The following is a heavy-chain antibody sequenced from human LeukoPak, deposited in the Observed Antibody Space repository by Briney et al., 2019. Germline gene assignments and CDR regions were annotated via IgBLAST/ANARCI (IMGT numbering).Heavy chain of an antibody. CDR2: ISASGGST. CDR1: GFTFSSYA. V-gene: IGHV3-23*01. CDR3: AKGLAPRYQLHQD. D-gene: IGHD2-2*01. Sequence: PGGSLRLSCAAFGFTFSSYAMSWVRQAPGKGLEWVSAISASGGSTYYADSVKGRFTISRDNSKNTLYLQMNSLRVEDTAVYYCAKGLAPRYQLHQDWGQGTLVTVSS. J-gene: IGHJ4*02.